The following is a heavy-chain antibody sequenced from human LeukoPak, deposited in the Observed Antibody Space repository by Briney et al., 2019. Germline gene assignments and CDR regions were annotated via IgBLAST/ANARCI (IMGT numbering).Heavy chain of an antibody. J-gene: IGHJ4*02. Sequence: GESLKISCKGSGFTFSSYWIGWVRQMPGKGVEWMGIIYPGDSDTRYSPSFQGQVTISADNSITTAYLQWSSLKASDTAMYYCARSAAARRGLYFDYWGQGTLVTISS. CDR3: ARSAAARRGLYFDY. V-gene: IGHV5-51*01. CDR2: IYPGDSDT. CDR1: GFTFSSYW. D-gene: IGHD6-6*01.